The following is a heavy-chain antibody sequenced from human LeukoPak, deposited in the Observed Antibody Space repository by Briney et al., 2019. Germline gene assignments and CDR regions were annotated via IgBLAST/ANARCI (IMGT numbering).Heavy chain of an antibody. CDR2: MNPNSGNT. CDR1: GYTFTSYD. V-gene: IGHV1-8*03. D-gene: IGHD1-7*01. Sequence: ASVKVSCKASGYTFTSYDINWVRQATGQGLEWMGWMNPNSGNTGYAQKFQGRVTITRNTSISTAYMELSSLRSEDTAVYYCARSFNWNYVGGFDYWGQGTLVTVSS. CDR3: ARSFNWNYVGGFDY. J-gene: IGHJ4*02.